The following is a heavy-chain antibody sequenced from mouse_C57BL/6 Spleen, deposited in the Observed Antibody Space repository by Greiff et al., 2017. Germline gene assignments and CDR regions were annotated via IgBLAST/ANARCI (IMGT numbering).Heavy chain of an antibody. Sequence: QVQLKQSGAELVKPGASVKMSCKASGYTFTSYWITWVKQRPGQGLEWIGDIYPGSGSTNYNEKFKSKATLTVDTSSSTAYMQLSSLTSEDSAVYYCARNGNFLLYYWGQGTTLTVSS. CDR1: GYTFTSYW. V-gene: IGHV1-55*01. J-gene: IGHJ2*01. CDR2: IYPGSGST. CDR3: ARNGNFLLYY. D-gene: IGHD2-1*01.